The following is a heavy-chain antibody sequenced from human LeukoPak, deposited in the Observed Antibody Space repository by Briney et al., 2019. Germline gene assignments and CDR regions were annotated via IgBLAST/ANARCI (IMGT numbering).Heavy chain of an antibody. J-gene: IGHJ4*02. D-gene: IGHD2-15*01. Sequence: ASVKVSCKASGYTFTSYYMHWVRQAPGQGLEWMGLINPSGGSTSYAQKFQGRVTMTRDTSTSTVYMELSSLRSEDTAVYYCARDPSRYCSGGSCYYFDYWGQGTLVTVSS. CDR1: GYTFTSYY. V-gene: IGHV1-46*01. CDR3: ARDPSRYCSGGSCYYFDY. CDR2: INPSGGST.